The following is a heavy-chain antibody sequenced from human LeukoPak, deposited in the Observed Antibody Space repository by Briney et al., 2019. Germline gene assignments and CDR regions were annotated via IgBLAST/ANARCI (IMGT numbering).Heavy chain of an antibody. CDR3: AREGVSTRYYYDSSSPKDC. Sequence: SETLSLTCTVSSGSISSGSYYWSWIRQPAGKGLEWIGRIYTSGNTNYNPSLKSRVTISVDTSKNQFSLKLSSVTAADTAVYYCAREGVSTRYYYDSSSPKDCWGQGTLVTVSS. CDR2: IYTSGNT. J-gene: IGHJ4*02. D-gene: IGHD3-22*01. V-gene: IGHV4-61*02. CDR1: SGSISSGSYY.